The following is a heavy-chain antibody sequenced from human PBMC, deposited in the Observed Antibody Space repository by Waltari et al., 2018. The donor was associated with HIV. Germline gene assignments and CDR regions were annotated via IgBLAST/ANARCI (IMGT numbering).Heavy chain of an antibody. CDR2: IDHRGRT. Sequence: QVQQHQWGAGLLKPSETLALICTVDGGSFTDDYWTWIRQSPRKGLEWIGEIDHRGRTNYNPSLVGRVTISFDMSNNQFSLRLTSVTPSDSAVYFCARGTKPAPYNGWPRGAFDIWGQGTVVTVSS. D-gene: IGHD5-12*01. J-gene: IGHJ3*02. V-gene: IGHV4-34*01. CDR1: GGSFTDDY. CDR3: ARGTKPAPYNGWPRGAFDI.